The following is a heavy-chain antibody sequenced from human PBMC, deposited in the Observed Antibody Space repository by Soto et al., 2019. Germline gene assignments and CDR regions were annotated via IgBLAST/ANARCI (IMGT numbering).Heavy chain of an antibody. V-gene: IGHV4-30-4*01. Sequence: PSETLSLTCTVSGGSISSGDYYWNWIRQPPGKGLEWIGYIYYRGSTYYNPSLKGRVAISIDTSKNQFSLKLRSVTAADTAVYYCARSITMIVVDPLPFDAWGQGTLVT. J-gene: IGHJ5*02. D-gene: IGHD3-22*01. CDR2: IYYRGST. CDR1: GGSISSGDYY. CDR3: ARSITMIVVDPLPFDA.